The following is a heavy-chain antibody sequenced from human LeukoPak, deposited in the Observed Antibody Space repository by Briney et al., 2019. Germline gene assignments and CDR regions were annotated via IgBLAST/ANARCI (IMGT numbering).Heavy chain of an antibody. Sequence: GGSLRLSCAASGFTFSSYAMHWVRQAPGKGLEWVAVISYDGSNKYYADSVKGRFTISRDNSKNTLYLQMSSLRAEDTAIYYCAKADGPDYGDYSFDYWGQGTLVTVSS. CDR2: ISYDGSNK. CDR3: AKADGPDYGDYSFDY. V-gene: IGHV3-30*14. CDR1: GFTFSSYA. D-gene: IGHD4-17*01. J-gene: IGHJ4*02.